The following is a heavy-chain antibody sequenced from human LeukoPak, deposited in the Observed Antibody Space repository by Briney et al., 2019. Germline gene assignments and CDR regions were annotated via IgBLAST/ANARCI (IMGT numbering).Heavy chain of an antibody. CDR2: ISAYNGNT. Sequence: GASVKVSCKASGYTFTSYGISWVRQAPGQGLEWMGWISAYNGNTNYAQKLQGRVTMTTDTSTSTAYTELRSLRSDDTAVYYCAREACSGGSCYDYTDYWGQGTLVTVSS. V-gene: IGHV1-18*01. D-gene: IGHD2-15*01. CDR3: AREACSGGSCYDYTDY. J-gene: IGHJ4*02. CDR1: GYTFTSYG.